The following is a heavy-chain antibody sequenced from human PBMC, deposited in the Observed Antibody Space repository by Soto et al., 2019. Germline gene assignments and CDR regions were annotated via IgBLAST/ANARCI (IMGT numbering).Heavy chain of an antibody. Sequence: GESLKISCKGSGYSFTSYWIGWVRQMPGKGLEWMGIIYPGDSDTRYSPSFQGQVTISADKSISTDYLQWSSLKASDTAMYYCARLITVTHGSYYYYYGMDVWGEGTTVTVS. J-gene: IGHJ6*02. D-gene: IGHD1-26*01. CDR3: ARLITVTHGSYYYYYGMDV. CDR2: IYPGDSDT. CDR1: GYSFTSYW. V-gene: IGHV5-51*01.